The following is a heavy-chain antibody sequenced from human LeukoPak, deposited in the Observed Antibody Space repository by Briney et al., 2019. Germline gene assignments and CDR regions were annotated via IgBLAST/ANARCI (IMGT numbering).Heavy chain of an antibody. Sequence: GGSLRLSCAASGFTFSSYWMSWVRQAPGKGLEWVANIKQDGSEKTYVDSVKGRFTISRDNAKNSLYLQMNSLRAEDTAVYYCARDRWAISTGSENYYFYGMDVWGQGTTVTVSS. J-gene: IGHJ6*02. V-gene: IGHV3-7*01. D-gene: IGHD3-9*01. CDR1: GFTFSSYW. CDR3: ARDRWAISTGSENYYFYGMDV. CDR2: IKQDGSEK.